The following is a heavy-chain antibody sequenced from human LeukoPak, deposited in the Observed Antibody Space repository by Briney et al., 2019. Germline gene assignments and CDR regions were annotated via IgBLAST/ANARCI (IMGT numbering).Heavy chain of an antibody. CDR1: GGSISSGASD. D-gene: IGHD3-22*01. Sequence: SETLSLTCTVSGGSISSGASDWGWIRQHPKRGLEWVGYINHIGSTYYTPSLGSRVTMSVDTSKNHFSLKMSSVTAAVSAVYYCARAARQGFTMIVVPFFYFDLWGRGTLVTVSS. V-gene: IGHV4-31*03. CDR3: ARAARQGFTMIVVPFFYFDL. J-gene: IGHJ2*01. CDR2: INHIGST.